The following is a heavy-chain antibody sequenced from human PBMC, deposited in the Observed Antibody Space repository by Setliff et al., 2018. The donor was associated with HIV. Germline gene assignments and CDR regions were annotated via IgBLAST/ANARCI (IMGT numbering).Heavy chain of an antibody. J-gene: IGHJ4*02. Sequence: SETLSLTCTVYGGSFSNYYTNWIRQPPGKGLEWIGELSPSGTTRSNPSLQSRVTISLDTSNNQFSLTRTSVTAADTAMYYCASFFVTTVTNQDYWGQGTPVTVSS. CDR3: ASFFVTTVTNQDY. CDR2: LSPSGTT. V-gene: IGHV4-34*01. CDR1: GGSFSNYY. D-gene: IGHD4-17*01.